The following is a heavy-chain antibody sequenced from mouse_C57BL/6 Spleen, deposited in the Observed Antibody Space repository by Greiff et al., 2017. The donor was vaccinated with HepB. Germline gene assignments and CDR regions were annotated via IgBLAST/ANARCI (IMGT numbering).Heavy chain of an antibody. CDR1: GFSLTSYG. CDR3: ARHGNYGSDAMDY. D-gene: IGHD1-1*01. CDR2: IWSDGST. V-gene: IGHV2-6-1*01. Sequence: VKLMESGPGLVAPSQSLSITCTVSGFSLTSYGVHWVRQPPGKGLEWLVVIWSDGSTTYNSALKSRLSISKDNSKSQVFLKMNSLQTDDTAMYYCARHGNYGSDAMDYWGQGTSVTVSS. J-gene: IGHJ4*01.